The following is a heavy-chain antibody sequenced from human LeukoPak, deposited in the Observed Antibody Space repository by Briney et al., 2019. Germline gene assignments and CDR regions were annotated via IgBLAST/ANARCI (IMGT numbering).Heavy chain of an antibody. J-gene: IGHJ4*02. CDR3: ARDGEQETLYYVPFDY. Sequence: ASVKVSCKASGYTFTSYYMHWVRQATGQGLEWMGIINPSGGSTSYAQKFQGRVTMTRDMSTSTVYMELSSLRSEDTAVYYCARDGEQETLYYVPFDYWGQGTLVTVSS. D-gene: IGHD1-26*01. V-gene: IGHV1-46*01. CDR2: INPSGGST. CDR1: GYTFTSYY.